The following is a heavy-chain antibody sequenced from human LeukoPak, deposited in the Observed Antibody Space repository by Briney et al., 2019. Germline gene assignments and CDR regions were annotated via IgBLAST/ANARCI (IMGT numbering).Heavy chain of an antibody. J-gene: IGHJ5*02. V-gene: IGHV4-39*07. D-gene: IGHD5-18*01. CDR2: IYYSGST. CDR1: GGSISSSSYY. Sequence: PSETLSLTCTVSGGSISSSSYYWGWIRQPPGKGLEWIGSIYYSGSTYYNPSLKSRVTISVDTSKNQFSLKLSSVTAADTAVYYCASVQLWFDPWGQGTLVTVSS. CDR3: ASVQLWFDP.